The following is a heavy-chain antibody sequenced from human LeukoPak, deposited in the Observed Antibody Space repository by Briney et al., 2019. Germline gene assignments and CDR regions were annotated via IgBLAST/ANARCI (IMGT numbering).Heavy chain of an antibody. D-gene: IGHD4-17*01. CDR3: ARESKGRSKIDY. CDR2: INKDGSER. J-gene: IGHJ4*02. Sequence: GGSLRLSCAASGFTFSAYWISWVGQAPGRGRGGVANINKDGSERYNVDSVKGRFTISRDNANKSLYLQMNSLRAEDTSVYYCARESKGRSKIDYWGQGTLVTVSS. CDR1: GFTFSAYW. V-gene: IGHV3-7*01.